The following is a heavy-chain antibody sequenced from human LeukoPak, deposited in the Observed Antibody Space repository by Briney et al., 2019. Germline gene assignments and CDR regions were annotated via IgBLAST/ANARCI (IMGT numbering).Heavy chain of an antibody. D-gene: IGHD2-15*01. CDR1: GGTFSSYA. Sequence: SVKVSCKASGGTFSSYAISWVRQAPGQGLEWMGGIIPNFGRANYAQKFQGRVTITTDESTSTDYMELSSLRSEDTAVYYCARGRGGSFDYWGQGTLVTVSS. J-gene: IGHJ4*02. V-gene: IGHV1-69*05. CDR2: IIPNFGRA. CDR3: ARGRGGSFDY.